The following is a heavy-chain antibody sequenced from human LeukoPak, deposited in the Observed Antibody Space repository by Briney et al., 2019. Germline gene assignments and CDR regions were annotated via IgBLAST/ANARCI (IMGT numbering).Heavy chain of an antibody. CDR2: INHSGST. D-gene: IGHD1-1*01. CDR3: ARIAGTRKAFDI. CDR1: GGSFSGYY. V-gene: IGHV4-34*01. J-gene: IGHJ3*02. Sequence: SETLSLTCAVYGGSFSGYYWSWIRQPPGKALEWIGEINHSGSTNYNPSLKSRVTISVDRSKNQFSLELSSVTAADTAVYYCARIAGTRKAFDIWGQGTMVTVSS.